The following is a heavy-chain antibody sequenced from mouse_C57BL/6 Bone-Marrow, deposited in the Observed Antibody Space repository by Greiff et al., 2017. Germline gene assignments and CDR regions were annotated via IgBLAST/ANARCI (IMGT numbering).Heavy chain of an antibody. CDR1: GYTFTSYW. Sequence: QVQLQQPGAELVMPGASVKLSCKASGYTFTSYWMHWVKQRPGQGLEWIGEIDPSDSYTNYNQTFKGKSTLTVDKSSRTAYMQLSSLTSEDSAVYYCARGGYSNYLAWFAYWGQGTLVTVSA. D-gene: IGHD2-5*01. CDR3: ARGGYSNYLAWFAY. J-gene: IGHJ3*01. V-gene: IGHV1-69*01. CDR2: IDPSDSYT.